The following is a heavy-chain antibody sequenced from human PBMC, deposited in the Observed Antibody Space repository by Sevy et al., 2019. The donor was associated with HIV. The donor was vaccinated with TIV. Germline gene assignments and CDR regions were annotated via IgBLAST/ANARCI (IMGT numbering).Heavy chain of an antibody. CDR3: AGQTSGWYDWFDP. V-gene: IGHV1-2*06. D-gene: IGHD6-19*01. CDR2: INPSSGGT. CDR1: GYTFIGYY. Sequence: ASVKVSGKASGYTFIGYYIHWLRQAPGQGLEWIGRINPSSGGTKYTQKFQGRVTVTTDMSVSTAYMELIGLRSDDTAMYYCAGQTSGWYDWFDPWGQGTLVTVSS. J-gene: IGHJ5*02.